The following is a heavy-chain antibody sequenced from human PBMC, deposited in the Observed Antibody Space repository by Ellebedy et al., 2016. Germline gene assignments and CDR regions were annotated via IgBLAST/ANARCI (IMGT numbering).Heavy chain of an antibody. CDR2: INPNSVGT. CDR3: ARDSRPAVAGTFFDY. D-gene: IGHD6-19*01. Sequence: ASVKVSCKASGYTFTGYYMHWVRQAPGQGLEWRGWINPNSVGTNYAQKFQGWVTMTRDTSISTAYMELSRLRSDDTAVHYCARDSRPAVAGTFFDYWGQGTLVTVSS. CDR1: GYTFTGYY. J-gene: IGHJ4*02. V-gene: IGHV1-2*04.